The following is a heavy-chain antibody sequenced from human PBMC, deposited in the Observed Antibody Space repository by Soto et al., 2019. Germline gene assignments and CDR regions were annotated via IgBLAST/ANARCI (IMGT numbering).Heavy chain of an antibody. Sequence: EASVKVSCKASGYTFTSYAMHWVRQAPGQRLEWMGWINAGNGNTKYSQMFQGRVTITRDTSASTAYMELSSLRSEDTAVYYCASLYYYDSSGYSSLYYYYGMDVWGQGTTVTVSS. CDR2: INAGNGNT. J-gene: IGHJ6*02. D-gene: IGHD3-22*01. CDR1: GYTFTSYA. V-gene: IGHV1-3*01. CDR3: ASLYYYDSSGYSSLYYYYGMDV.